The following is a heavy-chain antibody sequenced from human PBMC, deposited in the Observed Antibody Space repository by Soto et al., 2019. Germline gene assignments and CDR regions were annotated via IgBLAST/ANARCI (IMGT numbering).Heavy chain of an antibody. CDR1: GGSFSGYY. Sequence: PSETLSLTCAVSGGSFSGYYWSWIRQPPGKGLEWIGEINHSGSTNYNPSLKSRVTISVDTSKNQFSLKLSSVTAADTAVYYCERAAYYEGGSGYYLAAGGFDYWGKGTLVTVYS. CDR3: ERAAYYEGGSGYYLAAGGFDY. CDR2: INHSGST. D-gene: IGHD3-3*01. V-gene: IGHV4-34*01. J-gene: IGHJ4*02.